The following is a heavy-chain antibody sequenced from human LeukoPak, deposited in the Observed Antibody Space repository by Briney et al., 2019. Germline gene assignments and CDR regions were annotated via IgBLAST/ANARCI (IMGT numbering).Heavy chain of an antibody. V-gene: IGHV3-23*01. D-gene: IGHD6-25*01. CDR3: VKDYSTIAAAANPLFDY. J-gene: IGHJ4*02. Sequence: GGSLRLSCAASGFTFTSYAVAWVRQAPGKGLEWVSSITGSGDTAFYADSVKGRFTISRDNSKNILYLQMHSLRVEDTAVYYCVKDYSTIAAAANPLFDYWGQGALVTVSS. CDR2: ITGSGDTA. CDR1: GFTFTSYA.